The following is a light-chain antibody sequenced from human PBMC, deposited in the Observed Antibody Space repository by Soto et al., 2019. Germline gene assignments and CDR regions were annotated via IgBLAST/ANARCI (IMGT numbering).Light chain of an antibody. CDR2: GDN. J-gene: IGLJ2*01. Sequence: QSVLTQPPSVSGAPGLRVTISCTGNSANIGAVYDVHWYQQLPGTAPKLLIYGDNNRPSGVPDRFSGSKSGTSASLAITGLQAEDEADYYCQSYDNSLSGSWIFGGGTKVTVL. CDR1: SANIGAVYD. CDR3: QSYDNSLSGSWI. V-gene: IGLV1-40*01.